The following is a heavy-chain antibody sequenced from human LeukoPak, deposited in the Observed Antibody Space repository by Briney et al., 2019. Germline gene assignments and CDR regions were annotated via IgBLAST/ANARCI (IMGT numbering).Heavy chain of an antibody. D-gene: IGHD3-10*01. CDR2: INPNSGGP. V-gene: IGHV1-2*02. Sequence: GASVKVSCKASGYTFTGYYMHWVRQAPGQGLEWMGWINPNSGGPKYAQKFQGRVTMTRDTSISTAYMELSRLRSDDTAVYYCARIWRSFGELAGVYGYWGQGTLVTVSS. CDR1: GYTFTGYY. J-gene: IGHJ4*02. CDR3: ARIWRSFGELAGVYGY.